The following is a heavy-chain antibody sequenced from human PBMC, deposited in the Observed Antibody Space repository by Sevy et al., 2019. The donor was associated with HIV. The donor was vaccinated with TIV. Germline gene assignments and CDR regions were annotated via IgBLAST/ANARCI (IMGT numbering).Heavy chain of an antibody. V-gene: IGHV3-30*18. D-gene: IGHD2-2*01. J-gene: IGHJ6*02. CDR1: GFTFSSYD. CDR2: ISYDGSNK. Sequence: GGSLRLSCAASGFTFSSYDMHWVRQAPGKGLEWVAVISYDGSNKYYADSVKGRFTISRDNSKNTLYLQMNSLRAEDTAVYYCAKDGGGYCSSTSCYPYYYYGMDVWGQGTTVTVSS. CDR3: AKDGGGYCSSTSCYPYYYYGMDV.